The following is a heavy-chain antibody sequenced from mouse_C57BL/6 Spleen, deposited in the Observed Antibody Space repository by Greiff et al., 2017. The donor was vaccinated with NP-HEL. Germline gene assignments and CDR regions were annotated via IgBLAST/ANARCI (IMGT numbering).Heavy chain of an antibody. CDR3: ASYDYDGGYFDV. V-gene: IGHV1-80*01. D-gene: IGHD2-4*01. CDR1: GYAFSSYW. Sequence: VQLQQSGAELVKPGASVKISCKASGYAFSSYWMNWVKQRPGKGLEWIGQIYPGDGDTNYNGKFKGKATLTADKSSSTAYMQLSSLTSEDSAVYFCASYDYDGGYFDVWGTGTTVTVSS. J-gene: IGHJ1*03. CDR2: IYPGDGDT.